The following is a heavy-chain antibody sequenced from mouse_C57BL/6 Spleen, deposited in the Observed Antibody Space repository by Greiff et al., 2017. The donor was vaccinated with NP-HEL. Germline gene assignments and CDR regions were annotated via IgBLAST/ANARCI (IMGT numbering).Heavy chain of an antibody. J-gene: IGHJ1*03. D-gene: IGHD2-3*01. CDR2: IYPRSGNT. V-gene: IGHV1-81*01. CDR1: GYTFTSYG. Sequence: VQLQQSGAELARPGASVKLSCKASGYTFTSYGISWVKQRTGQGLEWIGEIYPRSGNTYYNEKFKGKATLTADKSSSTAYMELRSLTSEDSAVYFCARFHDGYYWYFDVWGTGTTVTVSS. CDR3: ARFHDGYYWYFDV.